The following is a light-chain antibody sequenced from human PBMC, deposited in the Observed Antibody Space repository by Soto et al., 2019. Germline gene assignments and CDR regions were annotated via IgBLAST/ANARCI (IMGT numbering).Light chain of an antibody. V-gene: IGKV3-20*01. CDR2: GAS. Sequence: ETVLTQSPGTVSSSPGESATLSCRASQSIGKSYLAWFQHKPGQAPRLLIYGASTRATGIPDRFRGSGSGTDFTLTVSRLESEDFAVYYCQQYAESPLTFGGGTKVEIK. J-gene: IGKJ4*01. CDR3: QQYAESPLT. CDR1: QSIGKSY.